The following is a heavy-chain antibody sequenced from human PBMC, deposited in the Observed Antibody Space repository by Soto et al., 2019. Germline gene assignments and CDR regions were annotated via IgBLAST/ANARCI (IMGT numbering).Heavy chain of an antibody. V-gene: IGHV3-15*01. J-gene: IGHJ4*02. CDR1: GFTFSNAW. CDR2: IKSKTDGGTT. Sequence: EVQLVESGGGLVKPGGSLRLSCAASGFTFSNAWMSWVRQAPGKGLEWVGRIKSKTDGGTTDYAAPVEGGFTKSRDDSKNTLYLQMNSLETEDIAVYYSSTDPPGSVWGSYRQRHHDYWGEGTLVTVSS. D-gene: IGHD3-16*02. CDR3: STDPPGSVWGSYRQRHHDY.